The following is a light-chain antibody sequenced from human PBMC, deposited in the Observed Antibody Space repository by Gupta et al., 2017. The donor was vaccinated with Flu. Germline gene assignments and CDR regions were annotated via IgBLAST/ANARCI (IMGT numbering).Light chain of an antibody. J-gene: IGLJ1*01. CDR3: SSYTTFGSGV. CDR2: EVT. Sequence: QSAMTPPASVSVSPGQSITISCTGTGADIGAYNYVSWYQQPPGKAPKLIIYEVTSRPSGVSHRFSGSKSGNTASLTISGLQAEDEADYYCSSYTTFGSGVFGPGTKVSVL. CDR1: GADIGAYNY. V-gene: IGLV2-14*01.